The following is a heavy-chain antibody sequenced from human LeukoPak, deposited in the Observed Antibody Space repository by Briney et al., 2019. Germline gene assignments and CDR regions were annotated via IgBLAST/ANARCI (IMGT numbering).Heavy chain of an antibody. D-gene: IGHD6-13*01. J-gene: IGHJ4*02. Sequence: GGSLRLSCAASGFTFSNYNMNWVRQAPGKGLEWVSVIYSGGSTYYADSVKGRFTISRDNSKNTLFLQMNSLRAEDTAVYYCARGRAADSFDYWGQGTLVTVSS. CDR3: ARGRAADSFDY. CDR1: GFTFSNYN. V-gene: IGHV3-66*01. CDR2: IYSGGST.